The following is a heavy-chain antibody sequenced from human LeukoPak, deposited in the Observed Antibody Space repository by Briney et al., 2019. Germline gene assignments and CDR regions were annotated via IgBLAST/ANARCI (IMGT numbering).Heavy chain of an antibody. CDR1: VYSINSGYY. CDR2: MYHSGDT. Sequence: SETLSLTCAVSVYSINSGYYWGWIRQPPGKGLEWIGTMYHSGDTYYNPSLKSRVTISVGTSKNQFSLKLSSVTAADTAVYYCVRERYYYDDSGYSAPGWFDPWGQGTLVTVSS. V-gene: IGHV4-38-2*01. CDR3: VRERYYYDDSGYSAPGWFDP. D-gene: IGHD3-22*01. J-gene: IGHJ5*02.